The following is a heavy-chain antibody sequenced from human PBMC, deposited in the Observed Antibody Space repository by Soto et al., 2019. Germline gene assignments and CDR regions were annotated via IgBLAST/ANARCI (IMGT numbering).Heavy chain of an antibody. Sequence: SETLSLTCAVYGGSFSGYYWSWIRQPPGKGLEWIGEINHGGSTNYNPSLKSRVTISVDTSKNQFSLKLSSVTAADTAVYYCARMRYYDFWSGYSHTNHFDYWGQGTLVTVSS. CDR1: GGSFSGYY. V-gene: IGHV4-34*01. CDR3: ARMRYYDFWSGYSHTNHFDY. CDR2: INHGGST. D-gene: IGHD3-3*01. J-gene: IGHJ4*02.